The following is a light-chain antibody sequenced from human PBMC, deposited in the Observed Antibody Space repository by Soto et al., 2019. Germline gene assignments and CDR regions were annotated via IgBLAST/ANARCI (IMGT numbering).Light chain of an antibody. Sequence: EIVLTQSPGTLSLSPGERATLSCRASQSIISNYLAWYQQKPGQAPRLLIYGTSSRATGTPDRFSGSGSGTDFTLTISRLEPEDFAVYYCQQYGNSLTFGGGTKVEIK. CDR3: QQYGNSLT. V-gene: IGKV3-20*01. J-gene: IGKJ4*01. CDR2: GTS. CDR1: QSIISNY.